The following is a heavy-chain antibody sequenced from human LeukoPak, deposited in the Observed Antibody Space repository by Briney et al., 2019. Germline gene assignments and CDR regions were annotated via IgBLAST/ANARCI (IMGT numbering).Heavy chain of an antibody. D-gene: IGHD2-2*01. V-gene: IGHV4-38-2*02. J-gene: IGHJ4*02. CDR3: ARGARYCSSTSCYDY. CDR2: IYHSGST. Sequence: SETLSLTCTVSGYSISSGYYWGWIRQPPGKGLEWIGSIYHSGSTYYNPSLKSRVTISVDTSKNQFSLKLSSVTAADTAVYYCARGARYCSSTSCYDYWGQGTLVTVSS. CDR1: GYSISSGYY.